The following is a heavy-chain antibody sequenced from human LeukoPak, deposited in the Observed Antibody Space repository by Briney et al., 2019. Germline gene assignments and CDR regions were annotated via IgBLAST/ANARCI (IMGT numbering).Heavy chain of an antibody. J-gene: IGHJ3*02. V-gene: IGHV3-7*05. Sequence: GSLRLSCAASGFTFSSYWMSWVRQAPGKGLEWVATIKQDGSQKEYVDSVKGRFTISRDNAKNSLYLQMNSLRAEDTAVYYCARDPTVTNFHDAFDIWGQATMVTVSP. CDR2: IKQDGSQK. CDR1: GFTFSSYW. D-gene: IGHD4-17*01. CDR3: ARDPTVTNFHDAFDI.